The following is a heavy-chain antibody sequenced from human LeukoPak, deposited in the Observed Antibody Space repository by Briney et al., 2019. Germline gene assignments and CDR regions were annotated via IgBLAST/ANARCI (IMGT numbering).Heavy chain of an antibody. CDR3: ARQSGWYYSGELYYFDY. CDR2: IYYSGST. CDR1: GGSISSSSYY. D-gene: IGHD6-19*01. V-gene: IGHV4-39*01. Sequence: SETLSLTCTVSGGSISSSSYYWGWIRQPPGKGLEWIGSIYYSGSTYYNPSLKSRVTISVDTSKNQFSLKLSSVTAADTAVYYCARQSGWYYSGELYYFDYWGQGTLVTVSS. J-gene: IGHJ4*02.